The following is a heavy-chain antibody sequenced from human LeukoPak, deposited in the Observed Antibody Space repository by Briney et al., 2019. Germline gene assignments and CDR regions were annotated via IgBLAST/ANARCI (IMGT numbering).Heavy chain of an antibody. J-gene: IGHJ4*02. CDR1: GFTFSSYW. V-gene: IGHV3-74*01. Sequence: PGGSLRLSCAASGFTFSSYWMHWVRQAPGKGLVWVSRINSDGSSTSYADSVKGRFTISRDNSKNTLYLQMNSLRAEDTAIFYCAKDKIGYPYYFDYWGQGTLVTVSS. CDR3: AKDKIGYPYYFDY. CDR2: INSDGSST. D-gene: IGHD5-18*01.